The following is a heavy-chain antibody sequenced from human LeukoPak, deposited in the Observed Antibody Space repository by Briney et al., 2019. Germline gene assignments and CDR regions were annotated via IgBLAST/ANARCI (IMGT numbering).Heavy chain of an antibody. J-gene: IGHJ4*02. CDR2: INTNTGNP. Sequence: GASVKVSCKASGYTFTSYAMNWVRQAPGQGLEWMGWINTNTGNPTYAQGFTGRFVFSLDTSVSTAYLQISSLKAEDTAVYYCARVDTVLLWFGDERGYFDYWGQGTLVTVSS. CDR3: ARVDTVLLWFGDERGYFDY. V-gene: IGHV7-4-1*02. CDR1: GYTFTSYA. D-gene: IGHD3-10*01.